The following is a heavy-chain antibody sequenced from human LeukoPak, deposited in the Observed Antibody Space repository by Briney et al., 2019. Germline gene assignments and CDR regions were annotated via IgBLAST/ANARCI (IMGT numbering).Heavy chain of an antibody. D-gene: IGHD5-18*01. J-gene: IGHJ4*02. CDR1: GFTFSSYG. V-gene: IGHV3-30*03. Sequence: GRSLRLSCAASGFTFSSYGMHWVRQAPGKGLEWVAVISYDGSNKYYADSVKGRFTISRDNSKNTLYLQMNSLRAEDTAVYYCARGYSYGRLDYWGQGTLVTVSS. CDR3: ARGYSYGRLDY. CDR2: ISYDGSNK.